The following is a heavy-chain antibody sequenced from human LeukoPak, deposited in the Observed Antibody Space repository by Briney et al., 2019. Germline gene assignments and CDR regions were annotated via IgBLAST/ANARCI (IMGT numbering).Heavy chain of an antibody. D-gene: IGHD3-10*01. CDR3: ARVQMVRGVLIPEYFQH. V-gene: IGHV1-18*01. Sequence: ASVKVSCKASGYTFTSYGISWVRQAPGQGVEWMGWISAYNGDTNDAQKFQGRVTMTTETSTSTAYMELRSLRSDDTAVYYCARVQMVRGVLIPEYFQHWGQGTLVTVSS. CDR2: ISAYNGDT. CDR1: GYTFTSYG. J-gene: IGHJ1*01.